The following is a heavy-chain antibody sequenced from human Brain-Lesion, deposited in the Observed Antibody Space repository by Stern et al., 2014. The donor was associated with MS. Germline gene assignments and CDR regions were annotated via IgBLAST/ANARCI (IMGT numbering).Heavy chain of an antibody. CDR2: INWNSGSL. CDR1: GFTFDGYS. D-gene: IGHD2-21*01. CDR3: TKDSGYCSGLFDS. V-gene: IGHV3-9*01. Sequence: VQLVESGGGLVQPGRSLRLSCAASGFTFDGYSMHWVRQAPGKGLEWVAGINWNSGSLAYADSVKGRFSISRDSAKNSLFLQMNSLRPEDTALYYCTKDSGYCSGLFDSWGQGTLVTVSS. J-gene: IGHJ4*02.